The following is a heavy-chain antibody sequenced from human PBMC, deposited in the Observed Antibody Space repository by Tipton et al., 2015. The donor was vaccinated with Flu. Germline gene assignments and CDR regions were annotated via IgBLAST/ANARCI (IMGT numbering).Heavy chain of an antibody. D-gene: IGHD2-8*01. J-gene: IGHJ2*01. CDR3: VRHPYCTNAVCPPGYWYFDL. V-gene: IGHV5-51*01. CDR2: IYPGDSNT. Sequence: VQLVQSGAEVKKPGESLKIPCKGSGYSFTDYWIGWVRQMPGKGLEWMGIIYPGDSNTTYSPSFQGHVTISADKSISTAYLQWRSLKASDTAMYYCVRHPYCTNAVCPPGYWYFDLWGRGTLVTVSS. CDR1: GYSFTDYW.